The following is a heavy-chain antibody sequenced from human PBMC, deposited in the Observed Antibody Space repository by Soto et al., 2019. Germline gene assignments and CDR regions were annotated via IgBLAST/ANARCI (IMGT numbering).Heavy chain of an antibody. CDR2: IWLDGSNE. V-gene: IGHV3-33*01. Sequence: GALRLSCAASGFTFSNYGMHWVRQAPGKGLEWVALIWLDGSNENYADFVKGRFTISRDNFKNTLYLQMNSLRAEDTAIYYCARPRTTVVTPLDAFDIWGQGTMVTVSS. CDR3: ARPRTTVVTPLDAFDI. J-gene: IGHJ3*02. CDR1: GFTFSNYG. D-gene: IGHD4-17*01.